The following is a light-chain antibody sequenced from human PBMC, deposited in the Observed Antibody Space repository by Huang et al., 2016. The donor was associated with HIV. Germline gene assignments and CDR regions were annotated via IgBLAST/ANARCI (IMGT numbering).Light chain of an antibody. J-gene: IGKJ4*01. CDR3: QQYNDWPLT. Sequence: ELVLMQSPATLSVSPGDSATLSCRASQSLNSALAWYRQAPGQAPRLLIYGASTRATGIPARFSGSGFLTEFTLTISRLESEDFALYYCQQYNDWPLTFGGGTKVEI. V-gene: IGKV3-15*01. CDR1: QSLNSA. CDR2: GAS.